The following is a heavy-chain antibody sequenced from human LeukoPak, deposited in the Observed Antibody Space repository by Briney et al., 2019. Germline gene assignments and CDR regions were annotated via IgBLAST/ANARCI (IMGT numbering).Heavy chain of an antibody. V-gene: IGHV4-39*07. Sequence: SETLSLTCTVSGGSISSSSYYWGWIRQPPGKGLEWIGSIYYSGSTYYNPSLKSRVTISVDTSKNQFSLKLSSVTAADTAVYYCARRHTPHNYGDYVDDWGQGALVIVSS. CDR1: GGSISSSSYY. J-gene: IGHJ4*02. CDR3: ARRHTPHNYGDYVDD. CDR2: IYYSGST. D-gene: IGHD4-17*01.